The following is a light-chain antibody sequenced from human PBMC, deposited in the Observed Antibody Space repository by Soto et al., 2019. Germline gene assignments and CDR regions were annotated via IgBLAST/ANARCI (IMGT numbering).Light chain of an antibody. Sequence: DIEMSQSPSSLSASVGDRVIITFRASQSLNRWLAWYQQKPGKAPKLLISAASSLQSGVPSRFSGSGSGTDFTLTISSLQPEDFATYYCQQSYSTQYTFGQGTKVDI. CDR3: QQSYSTQYT. J-gene: IGKJ2*01. CDR2: AAS. V-gene: IGKV1-39*01. CDR1: QSLNRW.